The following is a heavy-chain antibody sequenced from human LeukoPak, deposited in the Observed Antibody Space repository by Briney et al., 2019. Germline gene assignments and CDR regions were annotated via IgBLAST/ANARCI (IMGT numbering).Heavy chain of an antibody. D-gene: IGHD2-2*01. Sequence: PGGSLRLSCAASGFTFSSYSMNWVRQAPWKGLEWVSSISSSSSYIYYADSVKGRFTISRDNAKNSLYLQMNSLRAEDTAVYYCAREALVVVPAAKSTFQHWGQGTLVTVSS. J-gene: IGHJ1*01. CDR3: AREALVVVPAAKSTFQH. CDR1: GFTFSSYS. CDR2: ISSSSSYI. V-gene: IGHV3-21*01.